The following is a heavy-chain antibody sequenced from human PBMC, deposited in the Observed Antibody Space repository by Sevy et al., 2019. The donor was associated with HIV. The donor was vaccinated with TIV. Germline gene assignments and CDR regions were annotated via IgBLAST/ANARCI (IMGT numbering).Heavy chain of an antibody. D-gene: IGHD3-22*01. CDR2: IKSKTDGGTT. CDR3: TTDPQIVVFPQLTPLPGY. CDR1: GFTFSNAW. V-gene: IGHV3-15*07. J-gene: IGHJ4*02. Sequence: GGSLRLSCAASGFTFSNAWMNWVRQAPGKGLEWVGRIKSKTDGGTTDYAAPVKGRFTISRDDSKNTLYLQMNSLKTEDTAVYYCTTDPQIVVFPQLTPLPGYWGQGTLVTSPQ.